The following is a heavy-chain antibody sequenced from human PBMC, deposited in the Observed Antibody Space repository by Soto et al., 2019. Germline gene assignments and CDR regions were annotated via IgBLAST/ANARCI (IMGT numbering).Heavy chain of an antibody. CDR1: GITFSSYG. Sequence: PGGSLRLSCAASGITFSSYGMHWVRQAPGKGLEWVAVISYDGSNKYYADSVKGRFTISRDNSKNTLYLQMNSLRAEDTAVYYCAKVGDYYYYYGMDVWGQGTTVTVSS. D-gene: IGHD4-17*01. CDR2: ISYDGSNK. CDR3: AKVGDYYYYYGMDV. V-gene: IGHV3-30*18. J-gene: IGHJ6*02.